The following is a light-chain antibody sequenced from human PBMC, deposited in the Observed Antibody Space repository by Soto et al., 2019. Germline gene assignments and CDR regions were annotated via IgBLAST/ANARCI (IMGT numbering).Light chain of an antibody. V-gene: IGKV2-30*02. CDR2: TVS. J-gene: IGKJ5*01. Sequence: DVVMTQSPLSLPASLVHPASISFRSSQILVHTDGIAYLNWFHQRPGQSPRRLIYTVSNRDSGVPARFSGSGSGTDFTLKISRVEAEDVGVYYCMQGIHWPITFGQGTRLEIK. CDR3: MQGIHWPIT. CDR1: QILVHTDGIAY.